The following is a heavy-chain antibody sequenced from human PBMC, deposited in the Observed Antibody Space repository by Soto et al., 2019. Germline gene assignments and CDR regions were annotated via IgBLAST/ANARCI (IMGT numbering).Heavy chain of an antibody. CDR3: ALLDY. V-gene: IGHV3-30*03. CDR2: ISYDGSNK. CDR1: GFTFSSYG. J-gene: IGHJ4*02. Sequence: QVQLVESGGGVVQPGRSQRLSCAASGFTFSSYGMHWVRQAPGKGLEWVAVISYDGSNKYYADSVKGRFTISRDNSKNTLYLQMNSLRAEDTAVYYCALLDYWGQGTLVTVSS.